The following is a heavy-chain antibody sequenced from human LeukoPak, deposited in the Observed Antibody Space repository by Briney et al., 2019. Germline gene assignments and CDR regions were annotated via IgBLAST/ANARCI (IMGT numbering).Heavy chain of an antibody. Sequence: SSETLSRTCTVSGGSISSYYWSWIRQPAGKGLEWIGRIYTSGSTNYNPSLKSRVTMSVDTSKNQFSLKLSSVTAADTAVYYCASHSSGWLNDAFDIWGQGTMVTVSS. J-gene: IGHJ3*02. V-gene: IGHV4-4*07. CDR1: GGSISSYY. D-gene: IGHD6-19*01. CDR3: ASHSSGWLNDAFDI. CDR2: IYTSGST.